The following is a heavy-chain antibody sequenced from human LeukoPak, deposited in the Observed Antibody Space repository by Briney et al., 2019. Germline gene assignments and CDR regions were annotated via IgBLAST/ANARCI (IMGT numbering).Heavy chain of an antibody. J-gene: IGHJ3*02. D-gene: IGHD3-22*01. CDR3: ARDLGSPYYYDNSGYHYAFDI. V-gene: IGHV4-39*07. Sequence: PSETLSLTCTVSGGSISSSSYYWGWIRQPPGNGREWIGSIYYSGSTYYNPSLKSRGTISVVTSKNQFSLKLSSVTAADTAVYYCARDLGSPYYYDNSGYHYAFDIWGQGTMVTVSS. CDR2: IYYSGST. CDR1: GGSISSSSYY.